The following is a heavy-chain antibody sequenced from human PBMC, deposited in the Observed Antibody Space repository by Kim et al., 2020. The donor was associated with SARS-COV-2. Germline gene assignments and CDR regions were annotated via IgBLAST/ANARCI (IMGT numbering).Heavy chain of an antibody. Sequence: SETLSLTCAVSGGSISSSTWWSWVRQPPGKGLEWIGEIYHSGSTNYNPSLKSRVTISVDKSKNQFSLKLSSVTAADTAVYYCARLLKPSLPYSSRWYFDYWGQETLVTVSS. J-gene: IGHJ4*02. D-gene: IGHD6-13*01. CDR2: IYHSGST. V-gene: IGHV4-4*02. CDR3: ARLLKPSLPYSSRWYFDY. CDR1: GGSISSSTW.